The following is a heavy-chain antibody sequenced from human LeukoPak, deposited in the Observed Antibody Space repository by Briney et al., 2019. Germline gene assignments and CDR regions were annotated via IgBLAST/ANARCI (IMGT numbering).Heavy chain of an antibody. CDR3: AGGRVSYSSAPNFDY. Sequence: ASVKVSCKASGYTFTNYYMYWVRQAPGQGLEWMGWISAYNGNTNYAQKLQGRVTMTTDTSTSTAYMELRSVRSDDTAVYYCAGGRVSYSSAPNFDYWGQGTLVTVSS. CDR1: GYTFTNYY. D-gene: IGHD6-25*01. V-gene: IGHV1-18*04. CDR2: ISAYNGNT. J-gene: IGHJ4*02.